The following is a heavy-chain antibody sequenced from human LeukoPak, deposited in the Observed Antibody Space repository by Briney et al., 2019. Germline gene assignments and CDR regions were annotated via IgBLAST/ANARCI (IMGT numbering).Heavy chain of an antibody. V-gene: IGHV3-11*06. CDR1: GFTFSDYY. D-gene: IGHD4-17*01. Sequence: GGSLRLSCAASGFTFSDYYMSWIRQAPGKGLEWVSYISSSSSYTNYADSVKGRFTISRDNAKNSLYLQMNSLRAEDMAVYYCARGRLDYGDYLNWFDPWGQGTLVTASS. CDR3: ARGRLDYGDYLNWFDP. CDR2: ISSSSSYT. J-gene: IGHJ5*02.